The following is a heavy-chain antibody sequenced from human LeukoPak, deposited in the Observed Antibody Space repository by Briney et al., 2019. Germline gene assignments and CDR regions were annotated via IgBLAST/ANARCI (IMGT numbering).Heavy chain of an antibody. V-gene: IGHV4-59*05. Sequence: SETLSLTCTVSGGSITTDHWNWIRQPPGKGLEWIGSIDYSGSTYYNPSLKSRVTIFVDTSKSQFSLNLSSVTAADTAVYHCARQRGNSRNFDNWGQGTLVTVSS. J-gene: IGHJ4*02. CDR3: ARQRGNSRNFDN. CDR1: GGSITTDH. CDR2: IDYSGST. D-gene: IGHD4-23*01.